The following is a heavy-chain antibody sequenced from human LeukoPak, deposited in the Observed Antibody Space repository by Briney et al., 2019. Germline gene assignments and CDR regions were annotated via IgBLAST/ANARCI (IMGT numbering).Heavy chain of an antibody. CDR3: ARHSITMVRGVIIRTQPFDY. CDR2: IYPGDSET. V-gene: IGHV5-51*01. J-gene: IGHJ4*02. Sequence: GESLKISCKGSAYSFTSYWIGWVRQMPGKGLEWMGIIYPGDSETRYSPSFQGQVTISAYKSISTAYLQWMSLKASDTAMYDCARHSITMVRGVIIRTQPFDYWGQGTLVTVSS. D-gene: IGHD3-10*01. CDR1: AYSFTSYW.